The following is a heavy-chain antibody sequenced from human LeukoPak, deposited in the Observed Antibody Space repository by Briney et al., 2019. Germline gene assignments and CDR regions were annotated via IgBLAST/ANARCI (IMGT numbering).Heavy chain of an antibody. Sequence: GGSLRLSCAASGFTFSTYAMSWVRQAPGKGLEWVSAISGSGGSTYYADSVKGRFTISRDNSKNTLYLQMNSLRAEDTAVYYCAKVSRWGITADCFDYWGQGTLVTVSS. CDR2: ISGSGGST. V-gene: IGHV3-23*01. J-gene: IGHJ4*02. D-gene: IGHD6-25*01. CDR1: GFTFSTYA. CDR3: AKVSRWGITADCFDY.